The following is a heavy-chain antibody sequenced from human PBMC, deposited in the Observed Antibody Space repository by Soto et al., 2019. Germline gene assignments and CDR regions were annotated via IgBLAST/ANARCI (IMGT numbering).Heavy chain of an antibody. V-gene: IGHV3-30-3*01. Sequence: PGGSLRLSCAASGFTFSSYAMHWVRQAPGKGLEWVAVISYDGSNKYYADSVKGRFTISRDNSKNTLYLQMNSLRAEDTAVYYCARGSYDFWSGLMDVWGQGTTVTVSS. D-gene: IGHD3-3*01. J-gene: IGHJ6*02. CDR3: ARGSYDFWSGLMDV. CDR1: GFTFSSYA. CDR2: ISYDGSNK.